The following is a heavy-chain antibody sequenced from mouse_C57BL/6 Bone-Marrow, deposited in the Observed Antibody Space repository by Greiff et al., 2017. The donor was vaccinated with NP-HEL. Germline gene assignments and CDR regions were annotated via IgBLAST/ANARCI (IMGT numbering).Heavy chain of an antibody. V-gene: IGHV1-63*01. CDR1: GYTFTNYW. CDR2: IYPGGGYT. Sequence: QVQLKQSGAELVRPGTSVKMSCKASGYTFTNYWIGWAKQRPGHGLEWIGDIYPGGGYTNYNEKFKGKATLTADKSSSTSYMQFSSLTSEDSAIYYCARGGGSSPGGTFFAYWGQGTLVTVSA. J-gene: IGHJ3*01. D-gene: IGHD1-1*01. CDR3: ARGGGSSPGGTFFAY.